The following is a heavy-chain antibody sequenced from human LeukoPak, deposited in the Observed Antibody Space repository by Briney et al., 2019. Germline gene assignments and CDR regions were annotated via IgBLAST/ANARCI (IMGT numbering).Heavy chain of an antibody. D-gene: IGHD6-13*01. J-gene: IGHJ6*03. CDR3: ARVHSSSWRYYYYYMDV. V-gene: IGHV3-11*01. CDR1: GFTFSDYY. Sequence: GGSLRLSCAASGFTFSDYYMSWIRQAPGKGLEWVSYISSSGSTIYYADSVKGRFTISRDNAKNSLYLQMNGPRAEDTAVYYCARVHSSSWRYYYYYMDVWGKGTTVTVSS. CDR2: ISSSGSTI.